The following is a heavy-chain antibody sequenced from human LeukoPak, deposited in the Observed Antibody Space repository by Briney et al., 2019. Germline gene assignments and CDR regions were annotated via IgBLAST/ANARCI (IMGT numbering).Heavy chain of an antibody. CDR3: AREDCSSSRCYGNADY. J-gene: IGHJ4*02. D-gene: IGHD2-2*01. CDR1: GFTFSDYA. CDR2: ISGNGKHI. V-gene: IGHV3-21*06. Sequence: AGGSLRLSCRASGFTFSDYAMTWVRQVPGKGLEYVSSISGNGKHIFQTDSVKGRFTISRDSAHNILYLQMSNLRGEDTALYYCAREDCSSSRCYGNADYWGQGTLVTVSS.